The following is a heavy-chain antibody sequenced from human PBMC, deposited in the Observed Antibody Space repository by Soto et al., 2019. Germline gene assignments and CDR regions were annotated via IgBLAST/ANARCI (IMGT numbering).Heavy chain of an antibody. V-gene: IGHV4-4*02. Sequence: TSETLSLTCAVSGGSISSSNWWSWVRQPPGKGLEWIGEIYHSGSTNYNPSLKSRVTISVDKSKNQFSLKLSSVTAADTAVYYCARCYYDSSGYYLFDPWGQGTLVTVSS. J-gene: IGHJ5*02. CDR1: GGSISSSNW. CDR3: ARCYYDSSGYYLFDP. D-gene: IGHD3-22*01. CDR2: IYHSGST.